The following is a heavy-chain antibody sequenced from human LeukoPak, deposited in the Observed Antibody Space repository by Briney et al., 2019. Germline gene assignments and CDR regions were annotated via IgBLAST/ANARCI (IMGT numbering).Heavy chain of an antibody. CDR2: ISYDGSNK. V-gene: IGHV3-30*01. D-gene: IGHD4-17*01. Sequence: GGSLRLSCAASGFTFSSYAMHGVRQAPGKGLEWVAVISYDGSNKYYADSVKGRFTISRDNSKNTLYLQMNSLRAEDTAVYYCARAKAGDYALDYWGQGTLVTVSS. J-gene: IGHJ4*02. CDR3: ARAKAGDYALDY. CDR1: GFTFSSYA.